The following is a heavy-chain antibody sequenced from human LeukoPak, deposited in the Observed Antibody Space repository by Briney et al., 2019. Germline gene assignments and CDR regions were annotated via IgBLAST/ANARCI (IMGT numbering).Heavy chain of an antibody. CDR3: ARARGYSYSSPFDY. Sequence: GASVKVSCKASGGTLSNSAISWVPQAPRQGLEWMGGIIPMFGTPNYAQKFQGRVTVTTDASTNTAYMELSSLRSEDTAVYYCARARGYSYSSPFDYWGQGTLVTVSS. CDR1: GGTLSNSA. D-gene: IGHD5-18*01. V-gene: IGHV1-69*05. J-gene: IGHJ4*02. CDR2: IIPMFGTP.